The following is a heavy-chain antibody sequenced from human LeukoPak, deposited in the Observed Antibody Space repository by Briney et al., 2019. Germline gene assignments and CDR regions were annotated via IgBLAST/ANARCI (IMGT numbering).Heavy chain of an antibody. CDR2: IYYSGST. J-gene: IGHJ4*02. V-gene: IGHV4-59*01. CDR3: ASYFRKEKYFDY. CDR1: GASMSSYY. Sequence: SETLSLTCNVSGASMSSYYWSWFRQPPGKGLEWITYIYYSGSTKNNPSLKSRVTASLDMSRNQFSLNLSPATAADTAVYYCASYFRKEKYFDYWGQGTLVTVSS. D-gene: IGHD2/OR15-2a*01.